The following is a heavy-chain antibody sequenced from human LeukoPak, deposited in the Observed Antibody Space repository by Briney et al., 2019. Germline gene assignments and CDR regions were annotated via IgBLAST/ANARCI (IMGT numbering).Heavy chain of an antibody. CDR3: AREEVPHGFDI. Sequence: SSETLSLTCTVSGGSINTYYWSWIRQPPGKGLEYIGYIYYSGSTNYNPSLKSRVTMSLDTSKNQFSLKLSSVTAADTAVYYCAREEVPHGFDIWGQGTMVTVSS. V-gene: IGHV4-59*01. CDR2: IYYSGST. J-gene: IGHJ3*02. CDR1: GGSINTYY.